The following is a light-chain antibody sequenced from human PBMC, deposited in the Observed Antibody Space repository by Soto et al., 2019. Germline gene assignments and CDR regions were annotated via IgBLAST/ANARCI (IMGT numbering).Light chain of an antibody. J-gene: IGLJ3*02. CDR3: CSYGGYFWV. Sequence: QSVLTQPRSVSGSPGQSVTISCTGTSSDVGGSGYVSWFQHHPGKVPKLIIYDVTKRPSGVADRFSASKSGNTASLTISGLQAEDEADYYCCSYGGYFWVFGGGTKLTVL. CDR2: DVT. V-gene: IGLV2-11*01. CDR1: SSDVGGSGY.